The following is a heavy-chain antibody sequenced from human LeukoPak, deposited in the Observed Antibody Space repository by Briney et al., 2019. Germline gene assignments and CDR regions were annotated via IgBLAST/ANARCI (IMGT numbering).Heavy chain of an antibody. D-gene: IGHD3-3*01. Sequence: GGSLRLSCAASGFTFSSYGMHGVRQAPGKGLEWVAVISYDGSNKYYADSVKGRFTISRDNSKNTLYLQMNSLRAEDTAVYYCAKGVRFLEWLPTLYYYYYYGMDVWGQGTTVTVSS. CDR1: GFTFSSYG. V-gene: IGHV3-30*18. CDR3: AKGVRFLEWLPTLYYYYYYGMDV. J-gene: IGHJ6*02. CDR2: ISYDGSNK.